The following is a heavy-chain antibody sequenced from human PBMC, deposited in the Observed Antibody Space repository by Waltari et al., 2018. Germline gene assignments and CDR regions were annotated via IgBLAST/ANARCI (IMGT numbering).Heavy chain of an antibody. CDR3: ATGGWGFYLDN. J-gene: IGHJ4*02. CDR2: SSSTGTYT. V-gene: IGHV3-21*01. D-gene: IGHD7-27*01. CDR1: GFTFSSYS. Sequence: EVQLVESGGGLVKPGGSLRLSCAASGFTFSSYSMNWVRQAPGKGLEWISSSSSTGTYTHYADSVKGRFTISRDNAKNSLYLQMNSLRADDTGVYWCATGGWGFYLDNWGQGTLVTFSS.